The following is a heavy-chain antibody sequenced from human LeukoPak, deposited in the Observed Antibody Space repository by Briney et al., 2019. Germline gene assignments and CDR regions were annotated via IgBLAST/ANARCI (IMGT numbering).Heavy chain of an antibody. CDR3: ARNYGSGSYSNNWFDP. J-gene: IGHJ5*02. V-gene: IGHV1-24*01. D-gene: IGHD3-10*01. CDR2: FDPEDGET. CDR1: GYTLTELS. Sequence: GASVKVSCKVSGYTLTELSMHWVRQAPGKGLEWMGGFDPEDGETIYAQKFQGRVTMTEDTSTDTAYMELSSLRSEDTAVYYCARNYGSGSYSNNWFDPWGQGTLVTVSS.